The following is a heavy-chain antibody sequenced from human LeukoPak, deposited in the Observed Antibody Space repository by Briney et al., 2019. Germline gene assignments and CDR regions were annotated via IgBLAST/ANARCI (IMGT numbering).Heavy chain of an antibody. CDR1: GFPFSSYW. Sequence: GSLRLSCVASGFPFSSYWMTWVRQAPGKGLEWVANVKQDGSKKSYVDSVKGRFTISRDNAKNSLYLQMNSLRAEDTAIYYCTRVGYIDEGIDYWGQGTLVTVSS. J-gene: IGHJ4*02. D-gene: IGHD5-24*01. V-gene: IGHV3-7*04. CDR3: TRVGYIDEGIDY. CDR2: VKQDGSKK.